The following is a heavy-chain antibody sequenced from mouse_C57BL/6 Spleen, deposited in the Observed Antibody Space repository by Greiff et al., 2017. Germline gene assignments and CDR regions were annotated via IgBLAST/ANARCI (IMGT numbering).Heavy chain of an antibody. CDR1: GYTFTGYW. J-gene: IGHJ2*01. CDR2: IDPSDSET. CDR3: ARRNYGSSYGIDY. V-gene: IGHV1-52*01. Sequence: QVQLQQPGAELVRPGSSVKLSCKASGYTFTGYWMHWVKQRPIQGLEWIGNIDPSDSETHYNQKFKDKATLTVDKSSSTAYMQLRSLTSEDSAVYYCARRNYGSSYGIDYWGQGTTLTVS. D-gene: IGHD1-1*01.